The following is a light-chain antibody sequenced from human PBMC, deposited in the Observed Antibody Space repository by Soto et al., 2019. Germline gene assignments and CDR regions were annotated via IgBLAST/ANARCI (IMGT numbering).Light chain of an antibody. J-gene: IGKJ5*01. CDR1: QSVTTY. CDR2: DAS. V-gene: IGKV3-11*01. Sequence: ESVLTQSRGTLSVSPGERANISSTASQSVTTYLAWYQQKPGQAPRLLIYDASDRATGIPARFSGSGSGTDFTLTISSLEPEDFAVYYCQQRSNWPPSITFGQGTRLENK. CDR3: QQRSNWPPSIT.